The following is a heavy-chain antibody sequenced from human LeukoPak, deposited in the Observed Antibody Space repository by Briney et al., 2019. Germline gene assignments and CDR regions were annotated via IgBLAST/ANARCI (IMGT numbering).Heavy chain of an antibody. CDR1: GFTFSDYW. J-gene: IGHJ4*02. Sequence: GWSLRLSCAASGFTFSDYWMTWVRQAPGKGLEGVANIKQDGSEKFYVDSVKGRFTISRDNAKNSQYLQMNSLRAEDTAVYYCSRSFYGGNSVLPTYWGQGTLVTVSS. D-gene: IGHD4-23*01. CDR2: IKQDGSEK. V-gene: IGHV3-7*04. CDR3: SRSFYGGNSVLPTY.